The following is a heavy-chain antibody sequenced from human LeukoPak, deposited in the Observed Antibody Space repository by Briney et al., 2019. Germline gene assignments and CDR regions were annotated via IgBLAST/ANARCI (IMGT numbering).Heavy chain of an antibody. CDR1: GFTFSSYA. D-gene: IGHD5-12*01. V-gene: IGHV3-21*01. CDR3: AVDIVATIGDY. CDR2: ISSSSSYI. Sequence: SGGSLRLSCAASGFTFSSYAMSWVRQAPGKGLEWVSSISSSSSYIYYADSVKGRFTISRDNAKNSLYLQMNSLRAEDTAVYYCAVDIVATIGDYWGQGTLVTVSS. J-gene: IGHJ4*02.